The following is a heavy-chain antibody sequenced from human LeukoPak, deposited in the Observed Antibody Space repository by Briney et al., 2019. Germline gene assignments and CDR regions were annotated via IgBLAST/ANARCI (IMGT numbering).Heavy chain of an antibody. Sequence: GASVKVSCKASGGTFSSYAISWVRQAPGQGLEWMGGIIPIFGTANYAQKFQGRVTITTDESTSTAYMELSSLRSEDTAVYYCARDVGYYGSGDLDLWGQGTLVIVSS. D-gene: IGHD3-10*01. CDR2: IIPIFGTA. J-gene: IGHJ5*02. V-gene: IGHV1-69*05. CDR1: GGTFSSYA. CDR3: ARDVGYYGSGDLDL.